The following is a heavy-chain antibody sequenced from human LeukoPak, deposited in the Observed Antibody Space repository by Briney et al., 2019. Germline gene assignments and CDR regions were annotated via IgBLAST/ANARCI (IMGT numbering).Heavy chain of an antibody. D-gene: IGHD3-3*01. Sequence: GGTLGLSCAASGFTFSSYGMSWVRQAPGKGLEWVSAISGSGGSTYYADSVKGRFTISRDNSKNTLYLQMNSLRAEDTAVYYCAKDFWDDTFDYWGQGTLVTVSS. CDR1: GFTFSSYG. J-gene: IGHJ4*02. CDR2: ISGSGGST. CDR3: AKDFWDDTFDY. V-gene: IGHV3-23*01.